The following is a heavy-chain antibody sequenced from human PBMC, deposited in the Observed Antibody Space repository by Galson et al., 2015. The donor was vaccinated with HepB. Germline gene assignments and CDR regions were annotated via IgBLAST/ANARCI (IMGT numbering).Heavy chain of an antibody. CDR1: GFTFSSYA. CDR3: ARGFSSSWYGY. CDR2: ISYDGSNK. D-gene: IGHD6-13*01. V-gene: IGHV3-30-3*01. Sequence: SLRLSCAASGFTFSSYAMHWVRQAPGKGLERVAVISYDGSNKYYADSVKGRFTISRDNSKNTLYLQMNSLRAEDTAVYYCARGFSSSWYGYWGQGTLVTVSS. J-gene: IGHJ4*02.